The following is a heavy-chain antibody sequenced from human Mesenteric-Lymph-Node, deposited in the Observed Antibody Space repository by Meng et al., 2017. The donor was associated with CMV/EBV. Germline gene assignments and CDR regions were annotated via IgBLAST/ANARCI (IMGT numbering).Heavy chain of an antibody. D-gene: IGHD5-18*01. J-gene: IGHJ4*02. CDR1: GFTFGSYE. V-gene: IGHV3-48*03. CDR3: AKDTDTAMVRSGFRPGMDY. Sequence: LKISCAASGFTFGSYEINWVRQAPGKGLEWVSYISSSGSTIYYADSVKGRFTISRDNARNSLYLQLNSLRTGERADYYCAKDTDTAMVRSGFRPGMDYWGQGTLVTVSS. CDR2: ISSSGSTI.